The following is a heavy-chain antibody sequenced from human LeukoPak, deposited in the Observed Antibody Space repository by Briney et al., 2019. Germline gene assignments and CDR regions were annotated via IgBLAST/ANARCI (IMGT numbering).Heavy chain of an antibody. CDR1: EFTFSNYW. CDR3: AKDRGYSGYDALDY. J-gene: IGHJ4*02. CDR2: IGDDDGST. D-gene: IGHD5-12*01. Sequence: PGGSLRLSCAASEFTFSNYWMTWVRQAPGKGLEWVSAIGDDDGSTHYADSVRGRFAISRDNSMNTMYLQMTSLRAEDTAVYYCAKDRGYSGYDALDYWGQGTLVTVSS. V-gene: IGHV3-23*01.